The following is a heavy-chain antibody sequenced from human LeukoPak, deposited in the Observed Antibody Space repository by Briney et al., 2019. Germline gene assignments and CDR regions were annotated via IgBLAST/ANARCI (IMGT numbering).Heavy chain of an antibody. CDR2: IWYDGSNK. J-gene: IGHJ6*03. V-gene: IGHV3-33*01. CDR3: ARGTPCYYGSGSHYYYYMDV. D-gene: IGHD3-10*01. Sequence: GGSLRLSCAASGFTFSSYGMHWVRQAPGKGLEWVAVIWYDGSNKYYADSVKGRFTISRDNSKNTQYLQMNSLRAEDTAVYYCARGTPCYYGSGSHYYYYMDVWGKGTTVTVSS. CDR1: GFTFSSYG.